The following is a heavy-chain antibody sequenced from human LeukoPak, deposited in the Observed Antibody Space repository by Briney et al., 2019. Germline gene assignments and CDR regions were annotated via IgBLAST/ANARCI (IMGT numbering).Heavy chain of an antibody. CDR3: AREYSSSSGRAFDI. Sequence: PGGSLRLSCAASGFTLSTYTMNWVRQAPGKGLQWFSYISSSSSTIYYADSVKGRFTISRDNAKNSLHLQMNSLRDEDTAVYYCAREYSSSSGRAFDIWGQGTMVTVSS. V-gene: IGHV3-48*02. J-gene: IGHJ3*02. D-gene: IGHD6-6*01. CDR1: GFTLSTYT. CDR2: ISSSSSTI.